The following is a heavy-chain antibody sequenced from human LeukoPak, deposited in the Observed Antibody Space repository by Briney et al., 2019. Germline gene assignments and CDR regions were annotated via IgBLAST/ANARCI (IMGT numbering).Heavy chain of an antibody. J-gene: IGHJ5*02. Sequence: ASVKVSCKASGYTFTSYYMHWVRQAPGQGLEWMGIINPSGGSTSYAQKFQGRVTMTRDTSTSTVYMELSSLRSEDTAVYYCAKENHYYGSGSRRNWFDPWGQGTLVTVSS. D-gene: IGHD3-10*01. CDR2: INPSGGST. CDR3: AKENHYYGSGSRRNWFDP. CDR1: GYTFTSYY. V-gene: IGHV1-46*01.